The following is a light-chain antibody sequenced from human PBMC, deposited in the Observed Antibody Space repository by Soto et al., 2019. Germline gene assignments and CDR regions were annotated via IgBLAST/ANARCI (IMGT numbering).Light chain of an antibody. J-gene: IGKJ5*01. CDR1: QSIGTY. Sequence: DIQMTQSPSSLSASVGDRVTITCRASQSIGTYLNWYHQKPGKAPNLLIYAASSLQSGVPSRFSGSGSGTDFTFTISSLQPEDIATYYCQQFEDFPRAIIFGQGTRLEIK. V-gene: IGKV1-39*01. CDR2: AAS. CDR3: QQFEDFPRAII.